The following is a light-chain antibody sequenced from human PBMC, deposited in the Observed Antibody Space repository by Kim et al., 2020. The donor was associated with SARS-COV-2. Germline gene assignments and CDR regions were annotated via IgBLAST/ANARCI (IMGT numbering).Light chain of an antibody. Sequence: EIVMTQSPATLSVSPGGRATLSCRASQTVSYNLAWYQQKPGQTPRLIIYGASTRVTGVQARFSGSRSGTEFTLNISSLQSEDFAVYYYQKYNTWPTFGQGTRLEIK. CDR1: QTVSYN. CDR2: GAS. V-gene: IGKV3-15*01. J-gene: IGKJ5*01. CDR3: QKYNTWPT.